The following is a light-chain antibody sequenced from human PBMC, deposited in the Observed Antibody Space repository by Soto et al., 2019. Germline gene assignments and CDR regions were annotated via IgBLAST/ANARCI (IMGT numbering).Light chain of an antibody. CDR2: DDI. V-gene: IGLV2-23*01. Sequence: QSALTQPASVSGSPGQSITISCTGTSSDIGRYNLVSWYQQHPGKAPKLIIYDDIERPSGVSDRFSGSKSGNTASLTISGLQTEDEADYYCCSYAGGASVVFGGGTKLTVL. J-gene: IGLJ2*01. CDR3: CSYAGGASVV. CDR1: SSDIGRYNL.